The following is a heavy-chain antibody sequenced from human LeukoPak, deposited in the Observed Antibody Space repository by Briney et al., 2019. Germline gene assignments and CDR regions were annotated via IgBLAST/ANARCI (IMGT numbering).Heavy chain of an antibody. D-gene: IGHD2/OR15-2a*01. CDR1: GGSINNNY. V-gene: IGHV4-4*07. CDR2: IHSGGST. CDR3: GRDSEYSGNWFDP. J-gene: IGHJ5*02. Sequence: SETLSLTCTVSGGSINNNYWSWIRQPAGKGLEWIGRIHSGGSTNYNPSLNSRITMSVDTSKNYFSLRLTSVAAADADVYYCGRDSEYSGNWFDPWGQGTLVTVSS.